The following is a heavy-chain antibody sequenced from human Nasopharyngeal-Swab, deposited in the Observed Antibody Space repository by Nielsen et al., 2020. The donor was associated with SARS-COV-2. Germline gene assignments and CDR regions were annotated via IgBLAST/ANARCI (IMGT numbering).Heavy chain of an antibody. Sequence: SETLSLTCIVSGGSISSYYWSWIRQSPGKGLEWIGYFYYSGITNYNPSLKSRVTISVDMSKNQFSLKLSSVAAADTAVYYCAREVVGGLVDSWGQGTLVTVSS. CDR2: FYYSGIT. V-gene: IGHV4-59*12. J-gene: IGHJ4*02. CDR3: AREVVGGLVDS. D-gene: IGHD1-26*01. CDR1: GGSISSYY.